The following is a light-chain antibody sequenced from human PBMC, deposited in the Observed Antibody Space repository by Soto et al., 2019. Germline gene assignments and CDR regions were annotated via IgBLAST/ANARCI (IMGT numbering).Light chain of an antibody. Sequence: DIQLTQSPSTLSAFVGDGVTITCRASQTINRWLAWHQQKPGKAPKLLIYEASNLETGVPSRFGGSGSGTEFTLIISSLQPDDFATYYCQQYDSYPWTFGQGTKVDIK. V-gene: IGKV1-5*03. CDR3: QQYDSYPWT. CDR2: EAS. J-gene: IGKJ1*01. CDR1: QTINRW.